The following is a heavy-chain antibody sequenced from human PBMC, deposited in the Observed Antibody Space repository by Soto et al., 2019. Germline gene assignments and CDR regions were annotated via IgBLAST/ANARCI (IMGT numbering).Heavy chain of an antibody. CDR3: ARAGNVGSVDY. D-gene: IGHD3-16*01. V-gene: IGHV3-7*01. CDR2: MDADGNDK. J-gene: IGHJ4*02. Sequence: VQLVESGGALVQPGGSLRLSCAASGFTFSYYWMSWVRQAPGKGLEWVANMDADGNDKYYVDSVEGRFTISRDNAKNSLYLQMNSLRAEDSAIYYCARAGNVGSVDYWGQGTVVTVSS. CDR1: GFTFSYYW.